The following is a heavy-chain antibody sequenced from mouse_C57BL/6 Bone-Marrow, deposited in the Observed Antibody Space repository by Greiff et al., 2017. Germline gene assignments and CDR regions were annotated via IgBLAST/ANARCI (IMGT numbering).Heavy chain of an antibody. CDR2: IHPNRGST. V-gene: IGHV1-64*01. J-gene: IGHJ4*01. CDR1: GYTFTSYW. CDR3: AREDYYAMDY. Sequence: QVQLQQPGAELVKPGASVKLSCKASGYTFTSYWMHWVKQRPGQGLEWIGMIHPNRGSTNYNEKFKSKATLTVDKSSSTAYMQLSSLTSEDSAVYYCAREDYYAMDYWGQGTSGTVSS.